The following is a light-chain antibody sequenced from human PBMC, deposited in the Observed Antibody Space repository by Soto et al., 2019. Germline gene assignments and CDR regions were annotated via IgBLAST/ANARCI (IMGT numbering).Light chain of an antibody. Sequence: EIVMTQSPATLSVSPGERATLSCRASQSVSSYLAWYQQKPGQAPRLLIYGASTRATGIPARFSGSGSGTEFTLTISSLQSEDFAVYYCQQYNSYSEAFGQGTKVELK. CDR1: QSVSSY. V-gene: IGKV3-15*01. CDR2: GAS. CDR3: QQYNSYSEA. J-gene: IGKJ1*01.